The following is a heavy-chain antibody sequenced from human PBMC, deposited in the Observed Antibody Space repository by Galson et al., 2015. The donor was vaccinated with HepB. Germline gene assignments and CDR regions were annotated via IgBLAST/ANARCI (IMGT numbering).Heavy chain of an antibody. CDR1: GGTFSSYA. CDR3: ARDFPYDSSLRGAFDI. D-gene: IGHD3-22*01. Sequence: SVKVSCKASGGTFSSYAISWVRQAPGQGLEWMGGIIPIFGTANYAQKFQGRVTITADESTSTAYMELSSLRSEDTAVYYCARDFPYDSSLRGAFDIWGQGTMVTVSS. V-gene: IGHV1-69*13. J-gene: IGHJ3*02. CDR2: IIPIFGTA.